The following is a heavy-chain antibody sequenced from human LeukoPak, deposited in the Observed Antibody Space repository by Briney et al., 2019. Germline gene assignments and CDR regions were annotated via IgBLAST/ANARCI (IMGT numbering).Heavy chain of an antibody. J-gene: IGHJ4*02. CDR1: GGSISSLTYY. CDR3: AGYSSGWSSGGGY. CDR2: IYYSGTT. D-gene: IGHD6-19*01. Sequence: SETLSLTCTVSGGSISSLTYYWGWIRQPPGKGLEWIAGIYYSGTTYYSPSLKSRVAISVNRSNNQFSLRLSSVTAADTAVYFCAGYSSGWSSGGGYWGQGTLVTVSS. V-gene: IGHV4-39*01.